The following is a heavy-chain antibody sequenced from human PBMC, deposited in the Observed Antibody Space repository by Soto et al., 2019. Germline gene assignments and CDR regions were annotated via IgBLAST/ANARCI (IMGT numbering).Heavy chain of an antibody. CDR3: AKDRELLGLDAFAT. D-gene: IGHD1-26*01. CDR2: IIPIFGTA. Sequence: QVQLVQSGAEVKKPGSSVKVSCKASGGTFSSYAISWVRQAPGQGLEWMGGIIPIFGTANYAQKFQGRVTITADESPSTAYMELSSLRSEDTTVYYCAKDRELLGLDAFATWGQGRMVTVSS. V-gene: IGHV1-69*01. J-gene: IGHJ3*02. CDR1: GGTFSSYA.